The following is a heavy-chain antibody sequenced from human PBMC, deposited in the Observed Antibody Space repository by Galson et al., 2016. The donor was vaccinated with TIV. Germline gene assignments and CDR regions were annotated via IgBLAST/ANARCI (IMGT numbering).Heavy chain of an antibody. V-gene: IGHV1-2*04. D-gene: IGHD2-21*02. CDR2: INPSSGGT. CDR3: SRGQSDSRGFAP. CDR1: GYSFTDYY. J-gene: IGHJ5*01. Sequence: SVKVSCKASGYSFTDYYIHWVRQAPGQGLEWTGWINPSSGGTFYAQRFQDWVTMTRDTSISTTYMDLSRLRPNDTAVYYFSRGQSDSRGFAPRGQGTPVNVSS.